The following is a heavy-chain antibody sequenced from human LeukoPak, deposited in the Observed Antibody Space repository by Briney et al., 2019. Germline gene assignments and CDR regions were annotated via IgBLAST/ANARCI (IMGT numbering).Heavy chain of an antibody. CDR1: GFTFSSYG. J-gene: IGHJ5*02. Sequence: GGSLRLSCAASGFTFSSYGMHWVRQAPGKGLEWVAVISYDGSNKYYADSVKGRFTISRDNSKNTLYLQMNSLRAEDTAVYYCAKDPPKYSSSRGGRGSWFDPWGQGTLVTVSS. CDR3: AKDPPKYSSSRGGRGSWFDP. CDR2: ISYDGSNK. V-gene: IGHV3-30*18. D-gene: IGHD6-13*01.